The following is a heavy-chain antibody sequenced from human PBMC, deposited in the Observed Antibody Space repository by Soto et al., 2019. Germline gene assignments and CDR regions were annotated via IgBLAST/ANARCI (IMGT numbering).Heavy chain of an antibody. Sequence: PGESLKISCKGSGYRFSTSWIAWVRQMPGKGLEWMGIIYPGDSDSRYSPSFQGQVTFSAGKSITTVYLQWSSLKASDTAMYYCARQTDGYNSFQNWGQGTKVTVSS. J-gene: IGHJ4*02. CDR2: IYPGDSDS. D-gene: IGHD5-12*01. CDR3: ARQTDGYNSFQN. CDR1: GYRFSTSW. V-gene: IGHV5-51*01.